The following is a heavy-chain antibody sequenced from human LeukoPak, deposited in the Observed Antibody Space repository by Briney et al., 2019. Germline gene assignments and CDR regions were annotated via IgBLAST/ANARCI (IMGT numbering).Heavy chain of an antibody. CDR2: ISGYNGKT. D-gene: IGHD1-26*01. CDR1: GYSFATYA. V-gene: IGHV1-18*01. CDR3: ARVGATYGDPLEYDY. Sequence: ASVKVSCKASGYSFATYAITWVRQAPGLGLEWMGWISGYNGKTNYAPKLQGRLTMTTDTSTSTAYMELRSLRSDDTAMYYCARVGATYGDPLEYDYWGQGTLVTASS. J-gene: IGHJ4*02.